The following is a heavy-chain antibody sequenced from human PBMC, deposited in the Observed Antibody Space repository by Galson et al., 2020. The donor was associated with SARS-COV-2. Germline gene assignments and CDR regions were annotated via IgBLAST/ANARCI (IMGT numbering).Heavy chain of an antibody. Sequence: SETLSLTCTVSNGSINNDYWAWIRQTPGKGLEWIGFFHSDGSNNYNPPLKSRITISVDTSKNQFSLTLYSVTAADTAVYYCARYTTSSVSVDYWGHGTLVTGSS. CDR3: ARYTTSSVSVDY. CDR1: NGSINNDY. V-gene: IGHV4-59*08. D-gene: IGHD6-6*01. CDR2: FHSDGSN. J-gene: IGHJ4*01.